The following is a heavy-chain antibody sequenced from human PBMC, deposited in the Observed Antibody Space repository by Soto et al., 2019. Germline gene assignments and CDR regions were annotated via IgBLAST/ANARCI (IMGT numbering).Heavy chain of an antibody. D-gene: IGHD3-10*01. CDR2: IIPLFGTT. CDR3: AAELGFGKLSVV. J-gene: IGHJ6*02. CDR1: GDTFKNCV. V-gene: IGHV1-69*01. Sequence: QVQVVQSGVEVRRPGSSVKVSCKAYGDTFKNCVISWVRQAPGQGLEWMGGIIPLFGTTDFAQRFQGRLTITTDESTTTAYMELSRLRSEDTATYFWAAELGFGKLSVVWGQGTTVIVSS.